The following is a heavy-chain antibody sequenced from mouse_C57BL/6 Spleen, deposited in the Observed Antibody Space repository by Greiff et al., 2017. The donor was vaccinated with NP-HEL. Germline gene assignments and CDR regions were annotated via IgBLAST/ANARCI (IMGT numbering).Heavy chain of an antibody. CDR2: IDPSDSYT. D-gene: IGHD2-4*01. J-gene: IGHJ1*03. CDR1: GYTFTSYW. Sequence: QVQLQQPGAELVMPGASVKLSCKASGYTFTSYWMHWVKQRPGQGLEWIGEIDPSDSYTNYNQKFKGKSTLTVDKSSSTAYMQLSSLTSEDSAVYYCARRGNDYDGRGYWYFDVWGTGTTVTVSS. CDR3: ARRGNDYDGRGYWYFDV. V-gene: IGHV1-69*01.